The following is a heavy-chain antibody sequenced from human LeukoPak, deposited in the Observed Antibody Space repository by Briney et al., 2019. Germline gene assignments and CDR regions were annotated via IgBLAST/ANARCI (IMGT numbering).Heavy chain of an antibody. J-gene: IGHJ3*02. Sequence: PSQTLSLTCTVSGGSISSGGYYWSWIRQPPGKGLEWIGYIYDSGSTYYNPSLRRQVTISVDTSKTQSSLKLSSVTAAATAVYYWARDRSTGQDAFDIWGQGTMVTVSS. CDR1: GGSISSGGYY. V-gene: IGHV4-30-4*08. D-gene: IGHD3-16*02. CDR2: IYDSGST. CDR3: ARDRSTGQDAFDI.